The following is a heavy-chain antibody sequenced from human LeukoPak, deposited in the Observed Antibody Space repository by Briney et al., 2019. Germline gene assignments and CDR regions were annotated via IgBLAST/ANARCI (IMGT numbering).Heavy chain of an antibody. CDR3: ARGATYYYDSSGYYYYFDY. Sequence: PSETLSLTCAVYGGSFSGYYWSWIRQPPGKGLEWIGEINHSGSTNYNPSLKSRVTISVDTSKNQFSLKLSSVTAADTAVYYCARGATYYYDSSGYYYYFDYWGQGTLVTVSS. D-gene: IGHD3-22*01. V-gene: IGHV4-34*01. CDR1: GGSFSGYY. CDR2: INHSGST. J-gene: IGHJ4*02.